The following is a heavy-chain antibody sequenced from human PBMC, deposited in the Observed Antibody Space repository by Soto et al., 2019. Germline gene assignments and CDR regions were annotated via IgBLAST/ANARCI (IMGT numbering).Heavy chain of an antibody. CDR1: GFNFSAYG. CDR2: LSFDASKK. Sequence: QVQLVESGGGVVQPGRSLRLSCAASGFNFSAYGMHWVRQAPGTGLELVALLSFDASKKYYADSVKGRFTISRDTSRNTLYLQMNSLRVEDTAVYCCRVGVGDWGEGTRVTVSS. J-gene: IGHJ4*02. CDR3: RVGVGD. D-gene: IGHD1-26*01. V-gene: IGHV3-30*03.